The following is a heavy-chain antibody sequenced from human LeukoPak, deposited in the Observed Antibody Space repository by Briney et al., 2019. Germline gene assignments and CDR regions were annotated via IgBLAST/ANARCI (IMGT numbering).Heavy chain of an antibody. V-gene: IGHV1-18*01. J-gene: IGHJ4*02. CDR1: GYTFSSYG. CDR2: ISAYNGNT. CDR3: ARNPRYSGSYYGDY. D-gene: IGHD1-26*01. Sequence: GASVKVSCKASGYTFSSYGISWVRQAPGQGLEWMGWISAYNGNTNYAQNLQGRVSMTTGTSTSTAYMELRSLRSDDTAVYYCARNPRYSGSYYGDYWGQGTLVTVSS.